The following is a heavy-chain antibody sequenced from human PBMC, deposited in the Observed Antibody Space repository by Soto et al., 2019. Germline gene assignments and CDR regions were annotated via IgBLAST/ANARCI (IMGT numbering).Heavy chain of an antibody. CDR1: GFTFSSYA. D-gene: IGHD1-26*01. Sequence: GGSLRLSCAASGFTFSSYAMSWVRQAPGKGLEWVSAISGSGGSTYYADSVKGRFTISRDNSKNTLYLQMNSLRAEDTAVYYCAKGPPAVGWDSLSYYYYMDVWGKGTTVTVSS. J-gene: IGHJ6*03. CDR3: AKGPPAVGWDSLSYYYYMDV. V-gene: IGHV3-23*01. CDR2: ISGSGGST.